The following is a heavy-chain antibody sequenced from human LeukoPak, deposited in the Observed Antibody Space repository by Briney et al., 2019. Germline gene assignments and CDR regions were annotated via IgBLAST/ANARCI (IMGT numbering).Heavy chain of an antibody. Sequence: GGSLRLSCVGSGFSLNEYGIHWVRQAPGKGLEWVAVVSYDGGHKYYADSVKGRFTISRDTSSDTVSLQMNSLRVEDTAVYYSARDRINMMVLGHDSGLDFWGQGTLVTVSS. V-gene: IGHV3-30*03. D-gene: IGHD3-22*01. CDR1: GFSLNEYG. CDR3: ARDRINMMVLGHDSGLDF. CDR2: VSYDGGHK. J-gene: IGHJ4*02.